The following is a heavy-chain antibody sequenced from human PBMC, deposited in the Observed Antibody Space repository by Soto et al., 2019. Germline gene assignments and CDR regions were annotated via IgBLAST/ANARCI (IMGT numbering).Heavy chain of an antibody. CDR1: GFTFSNYD. J-gene: IGHJ4*02. D-gene: IGHD4-17*01. CDR3: TRDVGRCDF. Sequence: QVQLVESGGGVVQPGRSLRLSCAASGFTFSNYDIHWVRQAPGKGLEWVALIWYDGNNKYYADSVKGRFTISRDNSKNTVYLQMNSLSAEDTALYYCTRDVGRCDFWGQGTLVTVSS. CDR2: IWYDGNNK. V-gene: IGHV3-33*01.